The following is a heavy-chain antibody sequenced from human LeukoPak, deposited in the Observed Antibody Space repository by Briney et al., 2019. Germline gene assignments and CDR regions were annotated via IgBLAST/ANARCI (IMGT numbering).Heavy chain of an antibody. D-gene: IGHD1-26*01. Sequence: GGSLTLSCAASGTAVIGNYMSWVRQPPGKGLEWVSFISINTDTFYADSVRGRFTISRDSSKNTLFLQMNSLRDEDSAVYYCAIAQSWDELFDSWGQGTLVTVSS. J-gene: IGHJ4*02. CDR3: AIAQSWDELFDS. CDR1: GTAVIGNY. CDR2: ISINTDT. V-gene: IGHV3-53*01.